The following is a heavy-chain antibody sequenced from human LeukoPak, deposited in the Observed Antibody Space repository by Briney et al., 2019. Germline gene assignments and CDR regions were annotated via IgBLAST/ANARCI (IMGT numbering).Heavy chain of an antibody. D-gene: IGHD4-17*01. V-gene: IGHV4-31*03. J-gene: IGHJ4*02. CDR2: IYYSGST. CDR1: GDSISSGGYY. CDR3: ARMNDYGAGGYYFDY. Sequence: SETLSLTCTVSGDSISSGGYYWSWIRQHPGKGLEWIGYIYYSGSTHYTPSLKGRVTISVDTSKNQFSLKLSSVTAADTAVYYCARMNDYGAGGYYFDYWGQGTLVTVSS.